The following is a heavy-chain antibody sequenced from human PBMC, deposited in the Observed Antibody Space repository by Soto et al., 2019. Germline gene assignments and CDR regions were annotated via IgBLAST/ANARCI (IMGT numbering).Heavy chain of an antibody. V-gene: IGHV1-69*13. D-gene: IGHD3-22*01. J-gene: IGHJ3*02. CDR1: VCTFSSYA. CDR3: ARDPLTYNDSSGYYESGAFDI. Sequence: SVKVSCKPSVCTFSSYAISWVRQAPGQGLEWMGGIIPIFGTANYAQKFQGRVTITADESTSTAYMELSSLRSEDTAVYYCARDPLTYNDSSGYYESGAFDIWGQGTMVTV. CDR2: IIPIFGTA.